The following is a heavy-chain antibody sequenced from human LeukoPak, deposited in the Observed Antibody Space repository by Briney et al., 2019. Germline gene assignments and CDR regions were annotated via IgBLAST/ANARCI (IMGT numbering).Heavy chain of an antibody. Sequence: SETLSLTCTVSGGSISSYYWSWIRQPPGKGLEWIGEINHSGSTNYNPSLKSRVTISVDTSKNQFSLKLSSVTAADTAVYYCARGRKRPHGYFDLWGRGTLVTVSS. J-gene: IGHJ2*01. V-gene: IGHV4-34*01. D-gene: IGHD1-14*01. CDR3: ARGRKRPHGYFDL. CDR2: INHSGST. CDR1: GGSISSYY.